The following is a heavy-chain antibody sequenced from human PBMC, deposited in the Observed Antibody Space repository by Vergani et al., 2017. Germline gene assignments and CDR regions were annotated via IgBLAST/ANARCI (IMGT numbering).Heavy chain of an antibody. CDR2: IEPDGSGK. V-gene: IGHV3-7*03. CDR1: GFTFSSYS. Sequence: EVQLVESGGGLVKPGGSLRLSCAASGFTFSSYSMNWVRQAPGKGLEWVANIEPDGSGKYYLDSVEGRFTFSRDNAKNSLYLQMNSLRAEDTAVYYCARGISGTYDYWGQGTLVTVSS. J-gene: IGHJ4*02. D-gene: IGHD1-26*01. CDR3: ARGISGTYDY.